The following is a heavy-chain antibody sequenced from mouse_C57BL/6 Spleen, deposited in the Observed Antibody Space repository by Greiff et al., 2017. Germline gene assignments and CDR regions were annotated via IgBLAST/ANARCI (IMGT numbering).Heavy chain of an antibody. D-gene: IGHD1-1*01. CDR3: ARGEYYCGSSCAMDY. J-gene: IGHJ4*01. CDR2: ILPGSGST. Sequence: VQLQQSGAELMKPGASVKLSCKATGYTFTGYWIEWVKQRPGHGLEWIGEILPGSGSTNYNEKFKGKATFTADTSSNTAYMQISSLTTEDSAIYDCARGEYYCGSSCAMDYWGQGTSVTVSS. V-gene: IGHV1-9*01. CDR1: GYTFTGYW.